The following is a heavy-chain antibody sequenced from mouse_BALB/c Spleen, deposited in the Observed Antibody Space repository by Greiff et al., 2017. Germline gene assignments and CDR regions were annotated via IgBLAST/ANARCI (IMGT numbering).Heavy chain of an antibody. CDR2: IYPGDGDT. D-gene: IGHD1-1*01. CDR1: GYTFTSYW. V-gene: IGHV1-87*01. CDR3: ARDDTTVVDY. Sequence: VQLQQSGAELARPGASVKLSCKASGYTFTSYWMQWVKQRPGQGLEWIGAIYPGDGDTRYTQKFKGKATLTADKSSSTAYMQLSSLASEDSAVYYCARDDTTVVDYWGQGTTLTVSS. J-gene: IGHJ2*01.